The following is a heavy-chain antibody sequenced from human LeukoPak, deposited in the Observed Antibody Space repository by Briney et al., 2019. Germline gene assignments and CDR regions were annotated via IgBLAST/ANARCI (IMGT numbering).Heavy chain of an antibody. Sequence: GGSLRLSCAASGFTFNKYNMNWVRQAPGKGLEWVSCISDSGSYIYYSDSVKGRFTISRDNSKNSLYLQMNSLRAEDTAVYYCAKDRYSGYDYVGAFDIWGQGTMVTVSS. V-gene: IGHV3-21*01. CDR3: AKDRYSGYDYVGAFDI. CDR2: ISDSGSYI. J-gene: IGHJ3*02. CDR1: GFTFNKYN. D-gene: IGHD5-12*01.